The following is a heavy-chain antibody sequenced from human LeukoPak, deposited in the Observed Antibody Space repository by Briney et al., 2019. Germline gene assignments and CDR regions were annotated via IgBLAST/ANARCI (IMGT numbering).Heavy chain of an antibody. V-gene: IGHV3-23*01. J-gene: IGHJ4*02. CDR1: GFTFSSYA. CDR3: AKDPLGRAYYFDY. D-gene: IGHD1-26*01. CDR2: ISGSGGST. Sequence: QSGGSLRLSCAASGFTFSSYAMSWVRQAPGKGLEWVSAISGSGGSTYYADSVKGRFTISRDNSKNTLYPQMNSLRAEDTAVYYCAKDPLGRAYYFDYWGQGTLVTVSS.